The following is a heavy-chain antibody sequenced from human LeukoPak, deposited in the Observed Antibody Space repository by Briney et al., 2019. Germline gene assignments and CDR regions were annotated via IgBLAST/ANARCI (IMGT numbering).Heavy chain of an antibody. CDR2: ISYDGSNK. CDR3: AKDRLGYCSGGSCYGLDY. J-gene: IGHJ4*02. Sequence: PGRSLRLSCAASGFTFSSYGMHWVRQAPGKGLEWVAVISYDGSNKYYADSVKGRFTISRDNSKNTLYLQMNSLRAEDTAVSYCAKDRLGYCSGGSCYGLDYWGQGTLVTVSS. CDR1: GFTFSSYG. V-gene: IGHV3-30*18. D-gene: IGHD2-15*01.